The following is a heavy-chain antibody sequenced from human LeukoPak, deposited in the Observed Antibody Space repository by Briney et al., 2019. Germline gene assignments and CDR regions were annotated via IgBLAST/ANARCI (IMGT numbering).Heavy chain of an antibody. V-gene: IGHV3-15*01. Sequence: GGSLRLSCAASGFTVSSYYMSWVRQAPGKGLEWVGRIRSNSDGGTIDYAAPVKGRFTLSRDDSKTTLYLQMNSLQTEDTAVYYCATDFYDSTWGQGTLVTVSS. D-gene: IGHD3-22*01. J-gene: IGHJ5*02. CDR2: IRSNSDGGTI. CDR3: ATDFYDST. CDR1: GFTVSSYY.